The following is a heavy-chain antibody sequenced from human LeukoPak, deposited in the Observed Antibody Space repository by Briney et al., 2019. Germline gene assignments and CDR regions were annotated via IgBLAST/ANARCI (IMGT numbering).Heavy chain of an antibody. J-gene: IGHJ4*02. CDR1: GGSISSYY. V-gene: IGHV4-59*01. CDR2: IYYSGST. CDR3: ARWGRGGSADFDY. Sequence: PSETLSLTCTVSGGSISSYYWSWIRQPPGKGLEWIGYIYYSGSTNYTPSLKSRITISVDTSRNQFSLKLNSVTAADTAVYYCARWGRGGSADFDYWGQGTLVTVS. D-gene: IGHD3-16*01.